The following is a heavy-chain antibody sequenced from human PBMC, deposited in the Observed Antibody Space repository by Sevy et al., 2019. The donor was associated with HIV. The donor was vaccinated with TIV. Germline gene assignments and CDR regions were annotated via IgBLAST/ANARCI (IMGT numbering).Heavy chain of an antibody. D-gene: IGHD3-10*01. J-gene: IGHJ4*02. CDR3: ARVFPGVRGVGVNY. CDR2: IFRSGTT. Sequence: SETLSLTCAVSGYSISSGYFWGWIRQPPGKGLEWIGTIFRSGTTYYHPSLNSRVNVSVDTSNNQFSLKLDSVTAADTAVYYCARVFPGVRGVGVNYWGQGTLVTVSS. CDR1: GYSISSGYF. V-gene: IGHV4-38-2*01.